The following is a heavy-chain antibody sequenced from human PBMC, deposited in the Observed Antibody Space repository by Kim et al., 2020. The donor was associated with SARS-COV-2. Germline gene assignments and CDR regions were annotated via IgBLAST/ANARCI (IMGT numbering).Heavy chain of an antibody. CDR2: IYYSGGT. J-gene: IGHJ5*02. V-gene: IGHV4-30-4*01. Sequence: SETLSLTCTVSNDSISSEDYYWSWIRQPPGKGLEWIGYIYYSGGTFYNPSLKSRLTISVDTSKNQFSLKLSSVTAADTAVYYCARVGGSSSSRGWFDHWG. CDR1: NDSISSEDYY. D-gene: IGHD6-13*01. CDR3: ARVGGSSSSRGWFDH.